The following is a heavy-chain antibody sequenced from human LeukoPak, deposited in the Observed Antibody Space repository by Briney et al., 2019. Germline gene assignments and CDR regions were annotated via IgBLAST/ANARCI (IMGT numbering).Heavy chain of an antibody. CDR3: ARAVGPFDY. Sequence: GGALRLSCATSGFTFSTYGIHWVRQAPGKGLEWVAAIWPDGSYKYYADSVKGRFTISRDNSKNTVYLQMNTLRDEDTAVYYCARAVGPFDYWGQGTLVTVSS. D-gene: IGHD3-16*01. CDR2: IWPDGSYK. V-gene: IGHV3-33*01. J-gene: IGHJ4*02. CDR1: GFTFSTYG.